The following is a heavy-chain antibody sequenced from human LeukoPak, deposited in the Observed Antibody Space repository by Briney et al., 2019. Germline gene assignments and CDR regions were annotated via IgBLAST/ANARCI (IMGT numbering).Heavy chain of an antibody. J-gene: IGHJ2*01. Sequence: GSSVKVSCKASGGTFSSYSINWVRQAPGQGLEWMGWINPNSGGTNYAQKFQGRVTMTRDTSISTAYMELSRLRSDDTAVYYCARVFSLTLDLWGRGTLVTVSS. D-gene: IGHD1-14*01. CDR3: ARVFSLTLDL. CDR2: INPNSGGT. CDR1: GGTFSSYS. V-gene: IGHV1-2*02.